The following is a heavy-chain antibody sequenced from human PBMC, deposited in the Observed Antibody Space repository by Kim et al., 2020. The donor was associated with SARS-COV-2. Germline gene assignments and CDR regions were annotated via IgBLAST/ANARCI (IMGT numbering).Heavy chain of an antibody. D-gene: IGHD1-7*01. J-gene: IGHJ5*02. V-gene: IGHV4-59*01. Sequence: YNPSLKSRLTLSRDMSKNQFSLKLASVVAADTAVYFCARDWTGTSGFDPWGQGTLVTVSS. CDR3: ARDWTGTSGFDP.